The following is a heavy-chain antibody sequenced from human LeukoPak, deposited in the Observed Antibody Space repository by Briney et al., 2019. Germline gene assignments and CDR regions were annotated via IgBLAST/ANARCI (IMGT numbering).Heavy chain of an antibody. CDR2: IGAYNGYT. Sequence: ASVKVSCKASGYTFTSYGISWVRQAPGQGLEWMGWIGAYNGYTNYAQKLQVRVTMTTDTSTSTAYMELRSLTSDDTAVYYCARDKAVTTELTQYFQHWGQGTLVTVSS. D-gene: IGHD4-11*01. CDR1: GYTFTSYG. J-gene: IGHJ1*01. V-gene: IGHV1-18*01. CDR3: ARDKAVTTELTQYFQH.